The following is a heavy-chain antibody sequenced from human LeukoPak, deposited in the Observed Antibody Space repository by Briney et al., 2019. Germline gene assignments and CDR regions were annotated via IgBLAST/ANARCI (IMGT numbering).Heavy chain of an antibody. CDR3: AKEYTGTFSPFPSYFDN. Sequence: PGGSLRLSCAASGFTFSSYAMNWVRPAPGKGLEWGLAITGRGGRTSYADSVKGRFTISRDNSKNALYLQMNSLRAEDTAIYYCAKEYTGTFSPFPSYFDNWGQGTLVTVSS. V-gene: IGHV3-23*01. CDR1: GFTFSSYA. J-gene: IGHJ4*02. D-gene: IGHD1-26*01. CDR2: ITGRGGRT.